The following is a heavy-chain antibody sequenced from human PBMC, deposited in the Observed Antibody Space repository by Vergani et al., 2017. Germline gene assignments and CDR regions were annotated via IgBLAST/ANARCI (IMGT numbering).Heavy chain of an antibody. V-gene: IGHV3-30*18. Sequence: VQLVESGGGVVQPGRSLRLSCAASGFTFSSYGMHWVRQAPGKGLEWVAVISYDGSNKYYADSVKGRFTISRDNSKNTLYLQMNSLRAEDTAVYYCAKDQKYYDILTGFDYWGQGTLVTVSS. D-gene: IGHD3-9*01. CDR3: AKDQKYYDILTGFDY. CDR1: GFTFSSYG. J-gene: IGHJ4*02. CDR2: ISYDGSNK.